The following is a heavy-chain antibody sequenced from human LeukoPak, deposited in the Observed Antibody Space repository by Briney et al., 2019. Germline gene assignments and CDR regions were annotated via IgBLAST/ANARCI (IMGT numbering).Heavy chain of an antibody. CDR3: ARPHGAFDI. CDR1: EFTFSSYG. J-gene: IGHJ3*02. CDR2: ISYDGSSK. Sequence: GGSLRLSCAASEFTFSSYGMHWVRQAPGKGLEWVAVISYDGSSKDYADSVKGRFTISRDNSKNTLYLQMNSLRAEDTAVYYCARPHGAFDIWGQGTMVTVSS. V-gene: IGHV3-30*03.